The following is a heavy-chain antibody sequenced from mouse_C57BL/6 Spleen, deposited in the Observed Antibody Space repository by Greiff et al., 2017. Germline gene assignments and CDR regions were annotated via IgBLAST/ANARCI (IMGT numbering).Heavy chain of an antibody. Sequence: HVQLQPSGPELVKPGASVKISCKASGYAFSSSWMNWVKQRPGKGLEWIGRIYPGDGDTNYNGKFKGKATLTADKSSSTAYMQLSSLTSEDSAVYFCARHYGSYWGQGTLVTVSA. CDR1: GYAFSSSW. CDR2: IYPGDGDT. D-gene: IGHD2-2*01. V-gene: IGHV1-82*01. CDR3: ARHYGSY. J-gene: IGHJ3*01.